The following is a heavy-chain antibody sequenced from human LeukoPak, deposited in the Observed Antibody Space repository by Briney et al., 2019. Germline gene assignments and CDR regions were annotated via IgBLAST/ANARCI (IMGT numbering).Heavy chain of an antibody. CDR3: ARVRRWAVYAMDV. Sequence: SETLSLTCAVYGGSFSGYYWSWIRQPPGKGLEWIGEINHSGSTNYNPSLKSRVTISVDTSKNQFSLKLSSVTAADTAVYYCARVRRWAVYAMDVSGQGTTVTVSS. V-gene: IGHV4-34*01. D-gene: IGHD2-8*01. J-gene: IGHJ6*02. CDR1: GGSFSGYY. CDR2: INHSGST.